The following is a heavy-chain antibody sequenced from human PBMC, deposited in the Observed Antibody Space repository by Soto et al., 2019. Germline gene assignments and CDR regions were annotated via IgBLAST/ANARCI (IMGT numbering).Heavy chain of an antibody. CDR2: ISTGSSYL. Sequence: EVQLVESGGGLVKPGGSLRLSCAASGFGFYSYSMNWVRQAPGKGLEWVSSISTGSSYLYYAASVKGRFTISRDNAKYSLFLQMDSLRAEDTAVYYCARDLAASTIEARYFALWGQGTLVTVSS. V-gene: IGHV3-21*01. CDR1: GFGFYSYS. CDR3: ARDLAASTIEARYFAL. D-gene: IGHD6-6*01. J-gene: IGHJ4*02.